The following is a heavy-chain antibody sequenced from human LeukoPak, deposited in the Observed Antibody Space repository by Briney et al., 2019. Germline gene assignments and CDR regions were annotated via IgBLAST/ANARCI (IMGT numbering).Heavy chain of an antibody. D-gene: IGHD3-22*01. CDR1: GYTFTGYY. CDR3: ARDDSSGYYDSDY. Sequence: ASVKVSCKASGYTFTGYYMHWVRQAPGQGLEWMGWINPNSGGTNYAQKFQGRVTMTRDTSISTDYMELSRLRSDDTAVYYCARDDSSGYYDSDYWGQGTLVTVSS. J-gene: IGHJ4*02. CDR2: INPNSGGT. V-gene: IGHV1-2*02.